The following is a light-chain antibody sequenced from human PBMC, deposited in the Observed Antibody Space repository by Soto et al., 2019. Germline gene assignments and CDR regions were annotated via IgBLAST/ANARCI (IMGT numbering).Light chain of an antibody. J-gene: IGLJ2*01. CDR3: CSYAGSSTLV. CDR2: EDS. Sequence: QSALTQPASVSGSPGQSITISCTGTSSDVGSYNLVSWYQQHPGKAPKLIIYEDSNRPSGVSNRFSGSKSGNTASRTISGLQAEDEADYYCCSYAGSSTLVFGGGTKLTVL. CDR1: SSDVGSYNL. V-gene: IGLV2-23*01.